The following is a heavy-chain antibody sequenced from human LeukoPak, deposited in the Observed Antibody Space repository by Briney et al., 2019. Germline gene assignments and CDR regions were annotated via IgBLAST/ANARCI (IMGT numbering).Heavy chain of an antibody. D-gene: IGHD3-16*01. J-gene: IGHJ3*02. CDR2: ISGSGGST. Sequence: GGSLRLSCAASGFTFSSYAMTWVRQAPGKGLEWVSAISGSGGSTYHADSVKGRFTISRDNSKNTLYLRMNSLRAEDTAVYYCAKSQFGGVFDGFDIWGQGTMVTVSS. V-gene: IGHV3-23*01. CDR3: AKSQFGGVFDGFDI. CDR1: GFTFSSYA.